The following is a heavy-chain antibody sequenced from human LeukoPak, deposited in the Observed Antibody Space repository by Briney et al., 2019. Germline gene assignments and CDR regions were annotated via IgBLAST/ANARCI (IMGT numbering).Heavy chain of an antibody. V-gene: IGHV4-59*01. CDR3: ARVGRDYVWGSYRYFDY. Sequence: SETLSLTCTVSGGSISSYYWSWIRQPPGKGLEWIGYIYYSGSTNYNPSLKSRVTISVDTSKNQFSLKLSSVTAADTAVYYCARVGRDYVWGSYRYFDYWGQGTLVTVPS. D-gene: IGHD3-16*02. J-gene: IGHJ4*02. CDR2: IYYSGST. CDR1: GGSISSYY.